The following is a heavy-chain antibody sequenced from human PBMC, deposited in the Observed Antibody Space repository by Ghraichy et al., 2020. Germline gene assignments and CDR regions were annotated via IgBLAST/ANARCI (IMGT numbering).Heavy chain of an antibody. V-gene: IGHV3-48*03. CDR3: AREKARAILDV. D-gene: IGHD3-3*01. CDR2: ISSSGSTI. Sequence: GGSLRLSCAASGFTFSSYEMNWVRQAPGKGLEWVSYISSSGSTIYYADSVKGRFTISRDNAKNSLYLQMNSLRAEDTAVYYCAREKARAILDVWGQGTTVTVSS. CDR1: GFTFSSYE. J-gene: IGHJ6*02.